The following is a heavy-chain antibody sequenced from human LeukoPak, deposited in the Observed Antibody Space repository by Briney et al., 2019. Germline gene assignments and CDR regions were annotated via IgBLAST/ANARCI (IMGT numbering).Heavy chain of an antibody. V-gene: IGHV3-30*02. CDR3: AKDSGITGTGGAWLDP. CDR1: GFTFNSYG. D-gene: IGHD1-20*01. Sequence: GGSLRLSCAASGFTFNSYGMHWVRQAPGKGLEWVAFIRYDGNKKYYADSVTGRFTISRDNSKKTLFLQMNRLRAEDMGVYYCAKDSGITGTGGAWLDPWGQGTLVTVSS. CDR2: IRYDGNKK. J-gene: IGHJ5*02.